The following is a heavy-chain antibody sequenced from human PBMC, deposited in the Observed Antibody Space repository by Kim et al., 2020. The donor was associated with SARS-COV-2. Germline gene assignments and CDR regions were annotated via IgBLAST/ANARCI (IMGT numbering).Heavy chain of an antibody. D-gene: IGHD3-22*01. Sequence: ASVKVSCKVSGYTLTELSMHWVRQAPGKGLEWMGGFDPEDGETIYAQKFQGRVTMTEDTSTDTAYMELSSLRSEDTAVYYCATDLGYYDSSGYLFDYWGQGTLVTVSS. CDR2: FDPEDGET. CDR3: ATDLGYYDSSGYLFDY. V-gene: IGHV1-24*01. CDR1: GYTLTELS. J-gene: IGHJ4*02.